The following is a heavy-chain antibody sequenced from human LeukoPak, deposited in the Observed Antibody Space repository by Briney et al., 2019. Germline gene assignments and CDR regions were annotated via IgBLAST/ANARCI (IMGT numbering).Heavy chain of an antibody. J-gene: IGHJ4*02. D-gene: IGHD5-12*01. CDR3: ARERDIVATKLFDY. Sequence: PGRSLRLSCAASGFTFSSYSMNWVRQAPGKGLEWVSVIYSGGSTYYADSVKGRFTISRDNSKNTLYLQMNSLRAEDTAVYYCARERDIVATKLFDYWGQGTLVTVSS. V-gene: IGHV3-66*01. CDR1: GFTFSSYS. CDR2: IYSGGST.